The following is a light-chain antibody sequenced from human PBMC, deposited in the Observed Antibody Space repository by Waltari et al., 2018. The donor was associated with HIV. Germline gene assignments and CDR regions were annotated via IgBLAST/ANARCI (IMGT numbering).Light chain of an antibody. CDR3: STWDKTQSAQV. V-gene: IGLV1-47*01. CDR1: ASNIGTSS. Sequence: QPVLTQLPSVSGTPGQTVTISCSGSASNIGTSSVYWYQVLPGTTPRLLIFSIHERPSGVPGRFSGSKSGASASLTIFGLRSEDEADYYCSTWDKTQSAQVFGGGTKLTVL. J-gene: IGLJ3*02. CDR2: SIH.